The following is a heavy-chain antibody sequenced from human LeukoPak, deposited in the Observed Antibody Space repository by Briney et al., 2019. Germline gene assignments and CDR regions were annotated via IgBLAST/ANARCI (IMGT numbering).Heavy chain of an antibody. Sequence: GGSLRLSCAASGFIISDYYMSWIRQAPGKGLEWGSYISSSGSTMYYTDSVKGRFTISRDNAKDSLYLQMNSLRAEDTAVYYCARDPGSGYEEHFDYWGQGTLVTVSS. CDR3: ARDPGSGYEEHFDY. D-gene: IGHD5-12*01. CDR1: GFIISDYY. V-gene: IGHV3-11*01. J-gene: IGHJ4*02. CDR2: ISSSGSTM.